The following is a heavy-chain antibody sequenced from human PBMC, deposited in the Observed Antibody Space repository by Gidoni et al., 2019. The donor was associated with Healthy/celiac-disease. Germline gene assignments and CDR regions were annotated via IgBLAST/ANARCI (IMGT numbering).Heavy chain of an antibody. Sequence: QVQLVQSGAEVKKPGSSVKVSCKASGGTFSSYAISWVRQAPGHGLEWMGGISSIFGTEDYAQKFQDRVTITADKSTSTAYMELSSLRSEDTAVYYCARGIQLWLRWAFDYWGQGTLVTVSS. J-gene: IGHJ4*02. V-gene: IGHV1-69*06. D-gene: IGHD5-18*01. CDR3: ARGIQLWLRWAFDY. CDR2: ISSIFGTE. CDR1: GGTFSSYA.